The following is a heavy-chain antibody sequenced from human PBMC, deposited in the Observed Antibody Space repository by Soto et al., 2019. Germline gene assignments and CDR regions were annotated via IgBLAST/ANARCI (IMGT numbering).Heavy chain of an antibody. D-gene: IGHD6-19*01. CDR3: ATEMRHSNGWYGAFNI. J-gene: IGHJ3*02. Sequence: EVQLVESGGGLVKPGGSLRLSCAASGLSLSNAWMDWVRQAPGKGLEWVGRIKSKTDGGTADFAAPVKGRFTISRDDSRNTPFLQVINVQTEDTAVYYCATEMRHSNGWYGAFNIWGQGTMITVSS. CDR2: IKSKTDGGTA. CDR1: GLSLSNAW. V-gene: IGHV3-15*01.